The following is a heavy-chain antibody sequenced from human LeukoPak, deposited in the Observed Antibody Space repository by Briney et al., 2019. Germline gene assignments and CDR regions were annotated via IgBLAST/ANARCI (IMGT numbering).Heavy chain of an antibody. D-gene: IGHD6-19*01. CDR2: ISYRGNS. CDR3: ARHYRRTSSGWPPSDY. J-gene: IGHJ4*02. Sequence: PSETLSLTCTVSGGSISSSAYYWGWIRQPPGKGLEWIGSISYRGNSYYNASLKSRVNISVDTARNQFSLKLSSVTAADTAVYYCARHYRRTSSGWPPSDYWGQGTLVTVSS. V-gene: IGHV4-39*01. CDR1: GGSISSSAYY.